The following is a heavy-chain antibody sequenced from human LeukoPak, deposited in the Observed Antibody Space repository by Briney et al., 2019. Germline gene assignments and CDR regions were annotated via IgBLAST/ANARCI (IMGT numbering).Heavy chain of an antibody. D-gene: IGHD3-16*02. CDR1: GGSISSSSYY. CDR3: ARRGPAYDYVWGSYRYTRYFDY. V-gene: IGHV4-39*07. CDR2: IYHSGST. Sequence: SETLSLTCTVSGGSISSSSYYWGWIRQPPGKGLEWIGSIYHSGSTYYNPSLKSRVTISVDTSKNQFSMKLSSVAAADTAVYYCARRGPAYDYVWGSYRYTRYFDYWGQGTLVTVSS. J-gene: IGHJ4*02.